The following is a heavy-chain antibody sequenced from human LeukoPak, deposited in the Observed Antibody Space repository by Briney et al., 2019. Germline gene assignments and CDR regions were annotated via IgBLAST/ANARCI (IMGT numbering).Heavy chain of an antibody. J-gene: IGHJ4*02. D-gene: IGHD6-13*01. Sequence: GGSLRLSCSASGFTFSSYAMHWVRQAPGKGLEYVSAISRNGGSTYYADSVKGRFTISRDNSKNTLYLQMSSLRAEDTAVYYCAIIPRAAAGPSARSPFHYWGQGTLVTVSS. CDR1: GFTFSSYA. CDR2: ISRNGGST. V-gene: IGHV3-64D*06. CDR3: AIIPRAAAGPSARSPFHY.